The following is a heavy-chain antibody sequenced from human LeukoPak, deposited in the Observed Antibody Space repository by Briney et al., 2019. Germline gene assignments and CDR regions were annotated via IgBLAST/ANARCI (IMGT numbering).Heavy chain of an antibody. J-gene: IGHJ4*02. CDR3: AKDPFLGLGYYFDY. CDR1: GFTFSSYA. CDR2: ISYDGSNK. V-gene: IGHV3-30*04. D-gene: IGHD3-16*01. Sequence: GRSLRLSCAASGFTFSSYAMHWVRQAPGKGLEWVAVISYDGSNKKYGDSVKGRFTISRDNSKNTLDLQMNSLRAEDTAVYYCAKDPFLGLGYYFDYWGQGTLVTVSS.